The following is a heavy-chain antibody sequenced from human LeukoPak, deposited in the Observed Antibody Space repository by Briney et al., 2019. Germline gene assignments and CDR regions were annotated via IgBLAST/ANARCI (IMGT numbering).Heavy chain of an antibody. CDR1: GFTFRSYW. Sequence: PGGPLRLSCAASGFTFRSYWMSWVRQAPGKGLEWVAYIKQDGSEKYYVDSVKGRFTISRDNAKNSLYLQMNSLRADDTAVYYCTRDRVAGFWGQGTLVAVSS. V-gene: IGHV3-7*01. D-gene: IGHD6-19*01. J-gene: IGHJ4*02. CDR2: IKQDGSEK. CDR3: TRDRVAGF.